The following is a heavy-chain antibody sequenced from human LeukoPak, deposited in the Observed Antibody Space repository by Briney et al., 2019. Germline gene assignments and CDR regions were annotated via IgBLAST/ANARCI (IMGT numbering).Heavy chain of an antibody. D-gene: IGHD6-13*01. J-gene: IGHJ4*02. CDR3: AKGKDSSSWYNFDY. V-gene: IGHV3-23*01. Sequence: GGSLRLSCAASGFTFSNYAMTWVRQAPGKGLEWVSTISRSDGSTYYADSVKGRFTIFRDNSKNTLYLHMNSLRAEDTAVYYCAKGKDSSSWYNFDYWGQGTLVTVSS. CDR1: GFTFSNYA. CDR2: ISRSDGST.